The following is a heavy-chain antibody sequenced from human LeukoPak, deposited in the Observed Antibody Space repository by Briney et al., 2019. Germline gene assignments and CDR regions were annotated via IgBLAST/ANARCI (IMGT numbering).Heavy chain of an antibody. V-gene: IGHV1-18*01. CDR2: ISAYNGNT. Sequence: ASAKVSCKASGYTFTSYGISWVRQAPGQGLEWMGWISAYNGNTNYAQKLQGRVTMTTDTSTSTAYKELRSLRSDDTAVYYCARGGSYDFWSAFNWFDPWGQGTLVTVSS. D-gene: IGHD3-3*01. J-gene: IGHJ5*02. CDR1: GYTFTSYG. CDR3: ARGGSYDFWSAFNWFDP.